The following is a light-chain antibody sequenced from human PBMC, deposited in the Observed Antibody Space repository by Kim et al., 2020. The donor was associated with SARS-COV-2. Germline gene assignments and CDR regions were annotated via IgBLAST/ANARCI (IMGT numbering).Light chain of an antibody. V-gene: IGKV1-5*03. CDR2: KAS. CDR1: QSIHIW. Sequence: SASGGDRVTISCRASQSIHIWLAWFQQKPGKAPRVLMYKASTVESGVPSRFRGSGSGTEFTLTISSLQPDDFATYYCQQYDVHPETFGQGTKV. J-gene: IGKJ1*01. CDR3: QQYDVHPET.